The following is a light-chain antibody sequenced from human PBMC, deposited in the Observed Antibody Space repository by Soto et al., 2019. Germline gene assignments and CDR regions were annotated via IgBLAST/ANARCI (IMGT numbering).Light chain of an antibody. V-gene: IGKV3-11*01. CDR3: QQRSNWPPDVT. CDR2: DAS. Sequence: EIVLTQSPDTLSLSPGERATLSCRASQSVRSSLAWYQQKPGQAPRLLIYDASNRATGIPARFSGSGSGTDFPLTIISLQPEDFAVYYCQQRSNWPPDVTFGPGPKVHIK. CDR1: QSVRSS. J-gene: IGKJ3*01.